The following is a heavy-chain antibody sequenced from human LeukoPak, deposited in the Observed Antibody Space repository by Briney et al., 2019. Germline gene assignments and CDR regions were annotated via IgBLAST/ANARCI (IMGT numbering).Heavy chain of an antibody. D-gene: IGHD3-9*01. CDR2: IRTSSSYI. V-gene: IGHV3-21*01. CDR1: GFTFSSYS. J-gene: IGHJ4*02. Sequence: GGSLRLSCAASGFTFSSYSMNWVRQAPGKGLEWVSSIRTSSSYIYYAGSVKGRFTISRDNTKSSLYLQMNSLRAEDTAVYYCARCLEGGDILTGSGYWGQGTLVTVSS. CDR3: ARCLEGGDILTGSGY.